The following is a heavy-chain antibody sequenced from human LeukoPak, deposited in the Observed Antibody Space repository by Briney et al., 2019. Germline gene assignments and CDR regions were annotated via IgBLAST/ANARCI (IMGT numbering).Heavy chain of an antibody. Sequence: PSETLSLTCTVSGGSISSGGYYWSWVRQHPGKGLEWIGYIYYSGSTYYNPSLKSRVTISVDTSKNQFSLKLSSVTAADTAVYYCARTGYGSGWYVVYWGQGTLVTVSS. CDR3: ARTGYGSGWYVVY. J-gene: IGHJ4*02. V-gene: IGHV4-31*03. D-gene: IGHD6-19*01. CDR2: IYYSGST. CDR1: GGSISSGGYY.